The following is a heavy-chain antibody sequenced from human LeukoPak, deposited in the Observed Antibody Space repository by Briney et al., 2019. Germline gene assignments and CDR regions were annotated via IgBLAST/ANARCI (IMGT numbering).Heavy chain of an antibody. Sequence: GGSLRLSCTASGFTFGSHWMIWVRRAPGKGLEWVANTNQDGSREKYADSVRGRFTVARDNAKNSVYLQMNSLGVEDTAIYYCARDSGWTFDPWGQGTLVTVSS. V-gene: IGHV3-7*01. J-gene: IGHJ5*02. CDR1: GFTFGSHW. D-gene: IGHD6-19*01. CDR3: ARDSGWTFDP. CDR2: TNQDGSRE.